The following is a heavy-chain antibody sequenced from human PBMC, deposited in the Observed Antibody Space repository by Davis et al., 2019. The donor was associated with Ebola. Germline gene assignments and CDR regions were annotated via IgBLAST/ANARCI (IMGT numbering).Heavy chain of an antibody. CDR2: INQDGGEK. D-gene: IGHD3-10*01. Sequence: PGGSLRLSCAASGFTFSSYWMSWVRQAPGKGLEWVANINQDGGEKHYVDSVKGRFTISRDNAENSLYLQMNSLRAEDTAVYYCAREVRITYYYTSGSYSFDPWGQGTLVTVSS. CDR3: AREVRITYYYTSGSYSFDP. J-gene: IGHJ5*02. V-gene: IGHV3-7*01. CDR1: GFTFSSYW.